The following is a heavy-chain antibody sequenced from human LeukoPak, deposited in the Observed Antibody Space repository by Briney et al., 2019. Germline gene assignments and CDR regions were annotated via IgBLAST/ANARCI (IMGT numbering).Heavy chain of an antibody. Sequence: PGGSLRLSCAASGFTFSSYEMNWVRQAPGKGLEWVSYISSSGSTIYYADSVKGRFTISRDNSKNTQYLQMKSLRAEDTAVYYCAKGVARFGYGALLDYWGQGTLVTVSS. CDR1: GFTFSSYE. CDR2: ISSSGSTI. D-gene: IGHD4/OR15-4a*01. CDR3: AKGVARFGYGALLDY. J-gene: IGHJ4*02. V-gene: IGHV3-48*03.